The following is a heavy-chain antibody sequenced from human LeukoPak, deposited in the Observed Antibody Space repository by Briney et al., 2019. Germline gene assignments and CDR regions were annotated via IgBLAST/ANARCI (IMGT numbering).Heavy chain of an antibody. Sequence: TGGSLRLSCAASGFNFSSYGMHWVRQAPGKGLEWVAFIRYDGNNKYYADSVKGRFTISRDNSKNTLYVQMDSLRAEDTAVYYCARGDPIYDFWSGGDYWGQGSLVTVSS. CDR1: GFNFSSYG. D-gene: IGHD3-3*01. CDR3: ARGDPIYDFWSGGDY. J-gene: IGHJ4*02. CDR2: IRYDGNNK. V-gene: IGHV3-30*02.